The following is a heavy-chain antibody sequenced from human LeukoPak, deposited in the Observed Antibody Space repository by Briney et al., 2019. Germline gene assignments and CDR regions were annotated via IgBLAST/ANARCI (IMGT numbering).Heavy chain of an antibody. CDR2: IWYDGSNK. CDR1: GFTFSSYG. J-gene: IGHJ5*02. V-gene: IGHV3-33*01. D-gene: IGHD3-10*01. Sequence: PGGSLRLSCAASGFTFSSYGMHWVRQAPGKGLEWVAVIWYDGSNKYYADSVKGRFTISRDNSKNTLYLQMNSLRAEDTAVYYCARDLYYYGSGSYKIRWFDPWGQGTLVTVSS. CDR3: ARDLYYYGSGSYKIRWFDP.